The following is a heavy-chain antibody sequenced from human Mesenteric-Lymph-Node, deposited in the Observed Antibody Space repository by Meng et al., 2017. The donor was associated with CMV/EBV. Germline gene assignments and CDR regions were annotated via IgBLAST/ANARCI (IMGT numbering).Heavy chain of an antibody. D-gene: IGHD6-19*01. V-gene: IGHV4-34*01. CDR1: GGSFSGYY. Sequence: AVYGGSFSGYYWSWSRQPPGKGLEWIGEINHSGSTNYNPSLKSRVTISVDTSKNQFSLKLSSVTAADTAVYYCARGASGWYSKDFDYWGQGTLVTVSS. CDR3: ARGASGWYSKDFDY. J-gene: IGHJ4*02. CDR2: INHSGST.